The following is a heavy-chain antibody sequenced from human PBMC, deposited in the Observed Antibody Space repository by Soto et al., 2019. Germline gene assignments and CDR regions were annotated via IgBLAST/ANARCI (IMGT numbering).Heavy chain of an antibody. J-gene: IGHJ4*02. V-gene: IGHV3-21*01. CDR3: AREEIAVAGTVY. CDR2: ISSSSSYI. Sequence: WGPLRLSYAASGFTFSSHSINWVRQAPGKGLEWVSSISSSSSYIYYADSVKGRFTISRDNAKNSLYLQMNSLRAEDTAVYYCAREEIAVAGTVYWGQGTLVTVSS. D-gene: IGHD6-19*01. CDR1: GFTFSSHS.